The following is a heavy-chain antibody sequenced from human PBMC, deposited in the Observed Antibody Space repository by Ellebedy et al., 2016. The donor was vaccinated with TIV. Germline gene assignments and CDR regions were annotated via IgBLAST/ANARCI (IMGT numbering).Heavy chain of an antibody. CDR3: ARVVAARMNYYYYYGMDV. V-gene: IGHV1-69*13. J-gene: IGHJ6*02. CDR1: GGTFSSYA. CDR2: IIPIFGTA. D-gene: IGHD2-15*01. Sequence: SVKVSCXASGGTFSSYAISWVRQAPGQGLEWMGGIIPIFGTANYAQKFQGRVTITADESTSTAYMELSSLRSEDTAVYYCARVVAARMNYYYYYGMDVWGQGTTVTVSS.